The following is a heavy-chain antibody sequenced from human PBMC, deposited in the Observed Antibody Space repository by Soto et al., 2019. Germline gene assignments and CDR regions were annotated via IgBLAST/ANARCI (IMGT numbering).Heavy chain of an antibody. D-gene: IGHD4-17*01. Sequence: PSETLSLTCTVSGGSVTNSSYYWGWIRQSPGKGLEWIGSVYYRGRSYSKSSVKSRVTISVDTSENRFSLSLNSVTASDTAVYFCVSPRTTVPTQAYFDYWGPGALVTVSS. CDR3: VSPRTTVPTQAYFDY. CDR1: GGSVTNSSYY. CDR2: VYYRGRS. V-gene: IGHV4-39*01. J-gene: IGHJ4*02.